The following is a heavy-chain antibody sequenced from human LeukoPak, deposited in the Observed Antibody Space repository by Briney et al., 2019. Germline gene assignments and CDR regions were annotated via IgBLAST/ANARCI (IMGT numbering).Heavy chain of an antibody. CDR3: ARDRQGDYMDV. Sequence: GGSLRLSCAVSGITLSNYGMSWVRQAPGKGLEWVANIKQDGTEKNYVDSVKGRFIISRDNTKKSLYLQMNGLRAEDTAVYYCARDRQGDYMDVWGKGTTVAVSS. V-gene: IGHV3-7*01. J-gene: IGHJ6*03. CDR1: GITLSNYG. D-gene: IGHD6-6*01. CDR2: IKQDGTEK.